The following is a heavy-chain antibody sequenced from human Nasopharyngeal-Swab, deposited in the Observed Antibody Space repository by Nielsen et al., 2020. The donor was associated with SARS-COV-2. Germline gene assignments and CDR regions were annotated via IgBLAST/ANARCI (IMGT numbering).Heavy chain of an antibody. D-gene: IGHD6-13*01. V-gene: IGHV3-21*01. CDR1: GFTFSSYN. J-gene: IGHJ5*02. Sequence: GGSLRLSCAASGFTFSSYNMNWVRQAPGKGLEWVSSITTSSSYIYYADSVKGRFTISRDNAKNSLYLQMNSLRDEDTAVYYCARGYSNLPRYNWFDPWGQGTLVTVSS. CDR3: ARGYSNLPRYNWFDP. CDR2: ITTSSSYI.